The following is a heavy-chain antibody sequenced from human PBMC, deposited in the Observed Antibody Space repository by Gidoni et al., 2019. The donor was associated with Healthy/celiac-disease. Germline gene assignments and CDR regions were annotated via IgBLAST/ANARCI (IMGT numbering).Heavy chain of an antibody. J-gene: IGHJ4*02. V-gene: IGHV3-48*02. CDR1: GFTSSIYS. D-gene: IGHD6-19*01. Sequence: EVQLVESGGGLVQPGGSLRLSWEAAGFTSSIYSMNWVRQATGKGLEWVSYISSSSSPISYADSLKGRFTISRDNAKNSLYLPLNSLGDEYTAVYYCASDMEGSGCYFFDYCGQGTLVTVSS. CDR3: ASDMEGSGCYFFDY. CDR2: ISSSSSPI.